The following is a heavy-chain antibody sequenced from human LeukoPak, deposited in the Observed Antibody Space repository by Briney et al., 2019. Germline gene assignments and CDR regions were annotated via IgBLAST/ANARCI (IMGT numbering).Heavy chain of an antibody. Sequence: KPSETLSLTCTVSGGSISRSLYYWGWIRQPPGKGLEWIGTIYYSGSTYYNPSLSSRVTMSVDTSNNHFALKLSSVTAADTAVYYCARHYSGDLYYFDYWGQGTLVTVSS. CDR1: GGSISRSLYY. CDR3: ARHYSGDLYYFDY. V-gene: IGHV4-39*01. J-gene: IGHJ4*02. CDR2: IYYSGST. D-gene: IGHD4-17*01.